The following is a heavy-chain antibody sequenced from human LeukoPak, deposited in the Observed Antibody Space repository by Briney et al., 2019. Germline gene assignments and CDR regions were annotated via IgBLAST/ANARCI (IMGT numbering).Heavy chain of an antibody. CDR2: IYYSGST. J-gene: IGHJ4*02. D-gene: IGHD3-3*01. Sequence: SETLSLTCTVSGGSISSSSYYWGWIRQPPGKGLEWIGSIYYSGSTYYNPSLKSRVTISVDTSKNQFSLKLSSVTAADTAVYYCARLVGVVSYWGQGTLVTVSS. V-gene: IGHV4-39*01. CDR1: GGSISSSSYY. CDR3: ARLVGVVSY.